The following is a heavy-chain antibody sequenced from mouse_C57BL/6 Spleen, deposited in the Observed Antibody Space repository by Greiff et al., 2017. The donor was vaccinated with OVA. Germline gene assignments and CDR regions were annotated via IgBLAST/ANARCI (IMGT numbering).Heavy chain of an antibody. CDR3: AREELITTVVGNY. J-gene: IGHJ2*01. V-gene: IGHV1-53*01. CDR2: INPSNGGT. D-gene: IGHD1-1*01. Sequence: QVQLQQPGTELVKPGASVKLSCKASGYTFTSYWMHWVKQRPGQGLEWIGNINPSNGGTKYNEKFKSKAKLTVDKASSTAYMLLSSLTSEDSAVYYCAREELITTVVGNYWGQGTTLTVSS. CDR1: GYTFTSYW.